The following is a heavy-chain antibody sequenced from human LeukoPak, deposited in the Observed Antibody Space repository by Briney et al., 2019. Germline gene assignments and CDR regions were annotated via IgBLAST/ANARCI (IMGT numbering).Heavy chain of an antibody. CDR1: GITFSSYA. Sequence: GGSLRLSCAASGITFSSYAMTWVRQAPGKGLEWVSSISGSGGSTYYADSVKGRFTISRDNSKNTLFLQMNSLKTEDTAVYYCTTDLSVAGKGFDYWGQGTLVTVSS. V-gene: IGHV3-23*01. CDR2: ISGSGGST. D-gene: IGHD6-19*01. J-gene: IGHJ4*02. CDR3: TTDLSVAGKGFDY.